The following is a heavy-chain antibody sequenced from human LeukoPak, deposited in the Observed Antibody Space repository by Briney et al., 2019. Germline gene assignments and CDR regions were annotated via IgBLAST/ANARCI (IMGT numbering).Heavy chain of an antibody. CDR1: GFTFSTYW. D-gene: IGHD3-22*01. CDR3: TTSGKASYYYDSSGYIFDY. Sequence: PGGSLRLSCAASGFTFSTYWMSWVRQAPGKGLEWVASIKQDGSDKYYVDSVKGRFTISRDNAKNSLYLQMNSLRAEDTAVYYCTTSGKASYYYDSSGYIFDYWGQGTLVTVSS. J-gene: IGHJ4*02. V-gene: IGHV3-7*03. CDR2: IKQDGSDK.